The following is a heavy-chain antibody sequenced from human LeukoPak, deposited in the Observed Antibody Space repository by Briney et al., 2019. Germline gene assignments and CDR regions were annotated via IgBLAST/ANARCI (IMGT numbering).Heavy chain of an antibody. Sequence: GESLKISCKGSGYSFTSYWIGWVRQMPGKGLEWMAIIYPGDSDTRYSPSFQGQVTISADKSISTAYLQWSSLKASDTAMYYCARHPIGYCSGGSCGSYWYFDLWGRGTLVTVSS. J-gene: IGHJ2*01. V-gene: IGHV5-51*01. CDR3: ARHPIGYCSGGSCGSYWYFDL. D-gene: IGHD2-15*01. CDR1: GYSFTSYW. CDR2: IYPGDSDT.